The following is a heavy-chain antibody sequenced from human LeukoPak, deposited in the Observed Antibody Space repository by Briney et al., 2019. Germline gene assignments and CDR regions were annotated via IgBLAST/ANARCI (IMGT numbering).Heavy chain of an antibody. J-gene: IGHJ4*02. CDR2: INPNSGGT. V-gene: IGHV1-2*02. Sequence: ASVKVSCKASGYTFTDYYMHWVRQAPGQGLEWMGWINPNSGGTNYAQKFQGRVTMSRDTSISTVYVELSSLRSDDTAVFYCASQFYASETYYAYFDYWGQGTLVTVSS. D-gene: IGHD3-10*01. CDR3: ASQFYASETYYAYFDY. CDR1: GYTFTDYY.